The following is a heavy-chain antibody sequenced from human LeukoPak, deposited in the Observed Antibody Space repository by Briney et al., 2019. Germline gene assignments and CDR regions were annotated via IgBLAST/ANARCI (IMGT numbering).Heavy chain of an antibody. Sequence: GGSLRLSCAASGFTVSSNYMSWVRQAPGKRLEWVSVIYSGGSTYYADSVKGRFTISRDNSKNTLYLQMNSLRAEDTAVYYCARDSCYGSGSYDYYGMDVWGQGTTVTVSS. D-gene: IGHD3-10*01. CDR3: ARDSCYGSGSYDYYGMDV. J-gene: IGHJ6*02. V-gene: IGHV3-66*01. CDR1: GFTVSSNY. CDR2: IYSGGST.